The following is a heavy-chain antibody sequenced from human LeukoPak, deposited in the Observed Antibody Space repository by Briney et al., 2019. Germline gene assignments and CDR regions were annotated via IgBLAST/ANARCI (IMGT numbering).Heavy chain of an antibody. V-gene: IGHV3-23*01. CDR3: AKDRQDYGAH. CDR1: GFTFSSYA. CDR2: ISGSGGST. D-gene: IGHD4/OR15-4a*01. J-gene: IGHJ4*02. Sequence: GGSLRLSCAASGFTFSSYAMSWVRQAPGKGLEWVSAISGSGGSTYYADSVKGRFTISRDNSKNTLFLQMNSLRTEDAAVYYCAKDRQDYGAHWGQGALVTVSS.